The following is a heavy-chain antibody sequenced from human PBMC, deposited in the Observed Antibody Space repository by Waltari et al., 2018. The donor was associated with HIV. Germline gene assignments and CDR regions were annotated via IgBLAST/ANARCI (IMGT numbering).Heavy chain of an antibody. CDR3: AKTYCSSSTCIKGIDGNWFDP. V-gene: IGHV7-4-1*02. D-gene: IGHD2-2*01. CDR2: INTKTGNP. CDR1: GYIFTTYA. Sequence: QVQLVQSGSELKKTGASVKVSCKASGYIFTTYAMHWVRPAPGQGLEWMGWINTKTGNPTYAQGFTGRFLFSLDPSVSTAYLQISSLKTEDTAVYYCAKTYCSSSTCIKGIDGNWFDPWGQGTLVTVSS. J-gene: IGHJ5*02.